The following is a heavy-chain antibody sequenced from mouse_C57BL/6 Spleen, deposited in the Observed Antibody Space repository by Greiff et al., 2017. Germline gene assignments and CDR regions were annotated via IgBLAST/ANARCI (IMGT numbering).Heavy chain of an antibody. V-gene: IGHV14-4*01. D-gene: IGHD1-1*01. J-gene: IGHJ2*01. Sequence: EVQLQQSGAELVRPGASVKLSCTASGFNIKDDYMHWVKQRPEQGLEWIGWIDPENGDTEYASKFQGKATITADTSSNTAYLQLSSLTSEDTAVYYCTLLYGSSGYFDYWGQGTTLKVSS. CDR2: IDPENGDT. CDR3: TLLYGSSGYFDY. CDR1: GFNIKDDY.